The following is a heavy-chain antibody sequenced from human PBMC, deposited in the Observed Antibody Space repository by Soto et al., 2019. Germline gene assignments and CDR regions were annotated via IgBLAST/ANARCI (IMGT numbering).Heavy chain of an antibody. CDR3: ARGMAKGPARPTDAFDI. J-gene: IGHJ3*02. V-gene: IGHV3-13*05. Sequence: GGSLRLSCAASGFTFSSYDMHWVRQATGKGLEWVSAIGTAGDPYYPGSVKGRFTISRENAKNSLYLQMNSLRAGDTAVYYCARGMAKGPARPTDAFDIWVQGTMVTVSS. D-gene: IGHD6-6*01. CDR2: IGTAGDP. CDR1: GFTFSSYD.